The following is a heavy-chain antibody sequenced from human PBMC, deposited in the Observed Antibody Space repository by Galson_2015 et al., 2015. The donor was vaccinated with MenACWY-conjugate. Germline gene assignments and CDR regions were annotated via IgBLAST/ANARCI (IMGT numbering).Heavy chain of an antibody. D-gene: IGHD2-21*01. J-gene: IGHJ4*02. Sequence: SLRLSCAASGFTFTNYWMHWVRHAPGEGLVWVSRINIDGSGTMYADSVKGRFTISRDNAKNTLYLQMNSLRAEDTAMYYCARDRSVTCGGSDYWGRGVLVTVSS. V-gene: IGHV3-74*03. CDR1: GFTFTNYW. CDR2: INIDGSGT. CDR3: ARDRSVTCGGSDY.